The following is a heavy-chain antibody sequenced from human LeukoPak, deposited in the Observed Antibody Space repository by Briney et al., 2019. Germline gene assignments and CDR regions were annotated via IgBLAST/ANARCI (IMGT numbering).Heavy chain of an antibody. CDR2: IYYSGST. V-gene: IGHV4-30-4*01. Sequence: SETLSLTCTVSGGSISSGDYYWSWIRQPPGKGLEWIGYIYYSGSTYYNPSLKSRVTISVDMSKNQFSLKLSSVTAADTAVYYCARDLSYYDSSGYYSTFDYWGRGTLVTVSS. D-gene: IGHD3-22*01. CDR3: ARDLSYYDSSGYYSTFDY. CDR1: GGSISSGDYY. J-gene: IGHJ4*02.